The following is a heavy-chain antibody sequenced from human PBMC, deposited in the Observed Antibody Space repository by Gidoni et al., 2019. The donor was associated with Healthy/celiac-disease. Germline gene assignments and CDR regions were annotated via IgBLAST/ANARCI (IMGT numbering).Heavy chain of an antibody. V-gene: IGHV3-21*01. Sequence: EVQLVESGGGLVKPGGSLRLSCAASGFPFSSHSMNWVRQAPGKGLEWVSSISSSSSYIYYADSVKGRFTISRDNAKNSLYLQMNSLRAEDTAVYYCARTYGSGSYSAYWGQGTLVTVSS. J-gene: IGHJ4*02. CDR3: ARTYGSGSYSAY. D-gene: IGHD3-10*01. CDR1: GFPFSSHS. CDR2: ISSSSSYI.